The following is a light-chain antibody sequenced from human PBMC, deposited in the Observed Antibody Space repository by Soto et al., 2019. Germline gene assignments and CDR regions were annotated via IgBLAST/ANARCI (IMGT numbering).Light chain of an antibody. V-gene: IGKV1-12*01. CDR1: HNINSW. CDR2: AAS. Sequence: DLQMTQSPSSVSASAGDTVTITCRASHNINSWLAWYQQKPGKAPKVLISAASNVQSGVPSRFSDSGSGREFTLTISSLQPEDFATYFCQQANSFPHSFGGGTKVEIK. CDR3: QQANSFPHS. J-gene: IGKJ4*01.